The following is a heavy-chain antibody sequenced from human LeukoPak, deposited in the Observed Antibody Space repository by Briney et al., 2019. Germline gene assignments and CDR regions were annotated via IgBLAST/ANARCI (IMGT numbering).Heavy chain of an antibody. J-gene: IGHJ5*02. D-gene: IGHD3-10*01. V-gene: IGHV1-3*01. CDR1: GYIFADYA. CDR2: INCGNGDT. Sequence: ASVKVSCKASGYIFADYAIHWVRQAPGQSLEWMGWINCGNGDTIFTQKFQDRVTITRNTSATTAYMELNSLRSEDTAVYYCASLWFGELAPFDPWGQGTLVTVSS. CDR3: ASLWFGELAPFDP.